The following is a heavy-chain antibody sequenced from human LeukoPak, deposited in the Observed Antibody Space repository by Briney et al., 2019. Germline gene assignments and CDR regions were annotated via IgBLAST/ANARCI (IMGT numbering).Heavy chain of an antibody. V-gene: IGHV3-7*01. CDR1: GFTFSSYA. J-gene: IGHJ6*02. Sequence: GGSLRLSCAASGFTFSSYAMSWVRQAPGNGLEWVANIKQDGSEKYYVDSVKGRFTISRDNAKNSLFLQMNSLRADDTAVYHCMMSLTAHYYYGLDVWGQGTTVTVSS. CDR3: MMSLTAHYYYGLDV. D-gene: IGHD2-21*02. CDR2: IKQDGSEK.